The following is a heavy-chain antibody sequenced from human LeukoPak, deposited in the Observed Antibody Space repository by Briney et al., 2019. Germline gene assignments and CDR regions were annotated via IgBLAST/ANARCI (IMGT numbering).Heavy chain of an antibody. CDR1: GFTFSSYW. J-gene: IGHJ4*02. V-gene: IGHV3-7*01. Sequence: PGGSLRLSCVASGFTFSSYWMNWVRQAPGKGLEWVANIKQDGSEKYYVDSVKGRFTISRDNAKNSLYLQMNSLRAEDTAVYYCARIWFGDGGFDYWGQGTLVTVSS. D-gene: IGHD3-10*01. CDR3: ARIWFGDGGFDY. CDR2: IKQDGSEK.